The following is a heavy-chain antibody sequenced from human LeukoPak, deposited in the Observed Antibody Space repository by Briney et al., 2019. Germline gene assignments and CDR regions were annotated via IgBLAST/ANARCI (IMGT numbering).Heavy chain of an antibody. CDR3: ARDSYGPGGFDP. D-gene: IGHD5-18*01. Sequence: SVKVSCKASGGTYSSYAISWVRQAPGQGLEWMGGIIPIFGTANYAQKFQGRVTITTDESTSTAYMELSSLRSEDTAVYYCARDSYGPGGFDPWGQGTLVTVSS. J-gene: IGHJ5*02. CDR1: GGTYSSYA. CDR2: IIPIFGTA. V-gene: IGHV1-69*05.